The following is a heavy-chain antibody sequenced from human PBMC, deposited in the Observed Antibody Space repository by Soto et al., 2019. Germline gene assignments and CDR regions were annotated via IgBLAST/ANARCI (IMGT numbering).Heavy chain of an antibody. CDR1: GGSSTDNH. CDR3: ATGGGNYYYAMDV. Sequence: PSETLSLTCAVYGGSSTDNHWTWIRQSPGKGLEWIGKINHSGGISSNPSLTSRVTISIDTSKNKFFLKLKSVTAADTAVYYCATGGGNYYYAMDVWGQGTTVTVSS. CDR2: INHSGGI. V-gene: IGHV4-34*01. D-gene: IGHD3-10*01. J-gene: IGHJ6*02.